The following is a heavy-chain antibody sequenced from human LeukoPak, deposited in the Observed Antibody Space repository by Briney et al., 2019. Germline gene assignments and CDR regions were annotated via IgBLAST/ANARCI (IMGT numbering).Heavy chain of an antibody. Sequence: GGSLRLSCAASGFTFSSYAMSWVRQAPGKGLEWVSAISGSGGSTYYADSVKGRFTISRDNAKNSLYLQMNSLRAEDTAVYYCAKASSSSWYLSDYWGQGTLVIVSS. J-gene: IGHJ4*02. CDR2: ISGSGGST. D-gene: IGHD6-13*01. V-gene: IGHV3-23*01. CDR1: GFTFSSYA. CDR3: AKASSSSWYLSDY.